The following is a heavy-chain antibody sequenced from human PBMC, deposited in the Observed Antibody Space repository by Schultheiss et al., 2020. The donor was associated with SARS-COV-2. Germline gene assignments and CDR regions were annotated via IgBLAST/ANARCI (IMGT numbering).Heavy chain of an antibody. Sequence: GGSLRLSCAASGFTFSSYSMNWVRQAPGKGLEWVSSINSSRSYIYYADSVKGRFTISRDNAKNALYLQMNSLRAEDTAVYYCARDFLLLYSSPGWFDPWGQGTLVTVSS. V-gene: IGHV3-21*01. J-gene: IGHJ5*02. CDR2: INSSRSYI. CDR1: GFTFSSYS. D-gene: IGHD6-13*01. CDR3: ARDFLLLYSSPGWFDP.